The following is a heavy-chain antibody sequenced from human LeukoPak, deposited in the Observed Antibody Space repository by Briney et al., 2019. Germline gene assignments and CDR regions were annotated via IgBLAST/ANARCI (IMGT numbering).Heavy chain of an antibody. CDR2: IKEDGSEK. CDR3: ARELRRFDY. CDR1: GYSFSSYW. Sequence: GESLKISCKGSGYSFSSYWMSWVRQAPGKGLEWVANIKEDGSEKYYVDSVKGRFTISRDNAKNSLYLQMNSLRAEDTAVYYCARELRRFDYWGQGTLVTVSS. V-gene: IGHV3-7*01. J-gene: IGHJ4*02. D-gene: IGHD4-17*01.